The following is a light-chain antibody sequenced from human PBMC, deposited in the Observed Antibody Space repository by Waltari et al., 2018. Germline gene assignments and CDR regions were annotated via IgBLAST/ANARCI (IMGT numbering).Light chain of an antibody. CDR2: KDT. CDR1: ALPKQY. V-gene: IGLV3-25*03. CDR3: LSAYSGGSQGV. J-gene: IGLJ2*01. Sequence: SYELTQPPSVSVSPGQTAKIPCSGDALPKQYTYWYQQKPGQAPLLVIYKDTERPSGIPERFSDSSSVTTVTLTISGVQAEDEADYYCLSAYSGGSQGVFGGGTKLTVL.